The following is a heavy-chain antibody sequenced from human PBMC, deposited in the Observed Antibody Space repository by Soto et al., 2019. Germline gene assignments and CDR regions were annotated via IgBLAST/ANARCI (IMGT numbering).Heavy chain of an antibody. V-gene: IGHV1-69*13. Sequence: SVKVSCKASGGTFSGYAISWVRQAPGQGLEWMGGIIPIFGTANYAQKFQGRVTITADESTSTAYMELSSLRSEDTAVYYCARGYCSGGSCLPPPENYYYYGMDVWGQGTTVTVSS. J-gene: IGHJ6*02. CDR2: IIPIFGTA. D-gene: IGHD2-15*01. CDR3: ARGYCSGGSCLPPPENYYYYGMDV. CDR1: GGTFSGYA.